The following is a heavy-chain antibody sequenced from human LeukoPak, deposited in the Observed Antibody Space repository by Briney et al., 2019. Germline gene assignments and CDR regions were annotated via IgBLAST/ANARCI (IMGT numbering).Heavy chain of an antibody. CDR1: GFSFSSHT. Sequence: GGSLRLSCAASGFSFSSHTMNWLRQAPGKGLERVSSITAGTIYTYYADSVKGRFTISRDNAKNSLYLQMNSLRPEDTAMYYCASQGGLDVWGQGTTVTVSS. CDR3: ASQGGLDV. J-gene: IGHJ6*02. CDR2: ITAGTIYT. V-gene: IGHV3-21*01.